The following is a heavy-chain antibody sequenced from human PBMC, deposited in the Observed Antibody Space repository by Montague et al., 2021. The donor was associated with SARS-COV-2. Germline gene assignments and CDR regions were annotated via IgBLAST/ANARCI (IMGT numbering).Heavy chain of an antibody. D-gene: IGHD2-21*02. V-gene: IGHV4-61*02. CDR3: ASSHCGGDCY. Sequence: TLSLTCTVSGRSISYGSYFWTWIRQPAGKGLEWIGRIHTSGSTNYNPSLKGRVAISIDTSKDQFSLELSSVTAADTAVYYCASSHCGGDCYSGQGTLVTVSS. CDR1: GRSISYGSYF. CDR2: IHTSGST. J-gene: IGHJ4*02.